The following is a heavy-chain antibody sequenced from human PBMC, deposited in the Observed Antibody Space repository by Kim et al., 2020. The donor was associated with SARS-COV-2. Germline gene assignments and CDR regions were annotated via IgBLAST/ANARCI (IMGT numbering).Heavy chain of an antibody. Sequence: SETLSLTCAVYGGSFSGYYWSWIRQPPGKGLEWIGEINHSGSTNYNPSLKSRVTISVDTSKNQFSLKLSSVTAADTAVYYCARAKFSGSYSPFDYWGQGTLVTVSS. CDR3: ARAKFSGSYSPFDY. V-gene: IGHV4-34*01. CDR2: INHSGST. CDR1: GGSFSGYY. D-gene: IGHD1-26*01. J-gene: IGHJ4*02.